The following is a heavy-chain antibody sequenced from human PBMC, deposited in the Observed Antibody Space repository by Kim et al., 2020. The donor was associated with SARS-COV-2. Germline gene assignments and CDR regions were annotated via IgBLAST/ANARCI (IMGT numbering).Heavy chain of an antibody. CDR2: IWYDGSNK. Sequence: GGSLRLSCAASGFTFSSYGMHWVRQAPGKGLEWVAVIWYDGSNKYYADSVKGRFTISRDNSKNTLYLQMNSLRAEDTAVYYCARIWAAYCGGDCYSGEYYFDYWGQGTLVTVSS. J-gene: IGHJ4*02. CDR1: GFTFSSYG. CDR3: ARIWAAYCGGDCYSGEYYFDY. D-gene: IGHD2-21*02. V-gene: IGHV3-33*01.